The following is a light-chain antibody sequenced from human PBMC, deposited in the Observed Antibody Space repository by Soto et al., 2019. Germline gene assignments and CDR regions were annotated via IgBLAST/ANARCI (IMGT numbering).Light chain of an antibody. Sequence: QSVLTQPASASGSPGQSVTISCTGPRSDVGAYNFISWYQHSPGKAPRLLIYEVNNRPSGVSSRFSGSKAGNTASLTISGLLDADEADYFCGSFRGGTIIVFCRGTKITVL. CDR3: GSFRGGTIIV. V-gene: IGLV2-14*01. J-gene: IGLJ1*01. CDR1: RSDVGAYNF. CDR2: EVN.